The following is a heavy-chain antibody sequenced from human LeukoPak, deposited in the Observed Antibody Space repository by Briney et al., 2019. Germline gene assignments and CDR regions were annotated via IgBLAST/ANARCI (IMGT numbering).Heavy chain of an antibody. CDR2: IGGSGGGT. J-gene: IGHJ4*02. CDR3: AKDRAPVTTTIDY. V-gene: IGHV3-23*01. CDR1: GFSFSSYA. D-gene: IGHD4-17*01. Sequence: RGSLRLSCAASGFSFSSYAMSWVRQAPGRGLEWVSAIGGSGGGTYYADSVKGLFTISRDNSKNTLYLQMNSLRAEDTAVYYCAKDRAPVTTTIDYWGQGTLVTVSS.